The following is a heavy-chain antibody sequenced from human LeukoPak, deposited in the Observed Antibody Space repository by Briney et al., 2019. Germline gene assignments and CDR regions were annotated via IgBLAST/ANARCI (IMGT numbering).Heavy chain of an antibody. Sequence: KPSQTLSLTCTVSGASISSSRYYWDWIRQPPGRGLEWIGSIHYSRGTYYNPSLKSRVTISVDTSKNQFSLRLSSVTAADTAVYHCAPVSTCGNRGSWFAPWGQGTLVTVSA. V-gene: IGHV4-39*01. CDR2: IHYSRGT. D-gene: IGHD1-14*01. J-gene: IGHJ5*02. CDR1: GASISSSRYY. CDR3: APVSTCGNRGSWFAP.